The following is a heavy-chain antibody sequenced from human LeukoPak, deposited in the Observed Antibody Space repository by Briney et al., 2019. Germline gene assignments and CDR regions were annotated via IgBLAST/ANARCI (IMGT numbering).Heavy chain of an antibody. CDR1: GGTFSGYY. CDR3: ARDVFFRAHNWFDP. D-gene: IGHD3-16*01. CDR2: SNDSGGT. Sequence: SETLSLTCAVYGGTFSGYYWSWIRQPPGKRLEWVGESNDSGGTNYNPSLKSRVTISADKSKNQVSLKLTSVTAADTAVYYCARDVFFRAHNWFDPWGQGTLVTVSS. V-gene: IGHV4-34*01. J-gene: IGHJ5*02.